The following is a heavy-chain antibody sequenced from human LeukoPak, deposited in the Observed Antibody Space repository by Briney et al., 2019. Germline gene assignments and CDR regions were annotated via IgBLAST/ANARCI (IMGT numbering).Heavy chain of an antibody. CDR2: ISYDGSNK. CDR1: GFTFSSYG. D-gene: IGHD4-17*01. J-gene: IGHJ4*02. V-gene: IGHV3-30*03. CDR3: ASANEWSNDYGDYVPHPYYFDY. Sequence: PGGSLRLSCAASGFTFSSYGMHWVRQAPGKGLEWVAVISYDGSNKYYADSVKGRFTISRDNSKNTLYLQMNSLRAEDTAVYYCASANEWSNDYGDYVPHPYYFDYWGQGTLVTVSS.